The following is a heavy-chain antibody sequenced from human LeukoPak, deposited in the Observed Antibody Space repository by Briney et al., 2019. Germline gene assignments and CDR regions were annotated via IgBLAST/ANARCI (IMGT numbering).Heavy chain of an antibody. V-gene: IGHV1-46*01. CDR2: INPSGGST. CDR3: ARGGLLWFGELSYYMDV. J-gene: IGHJ6*03. CDR1: GYTFTGYY. Sequence: GASVKVSCKASGYTFTGYYMHWVRQAPGQGLEWMGIINPSGGSTSYAQKFQGRVTMTRDMFTSTVYMELSSLRSEDTAVYYCARGGLLWFGELSYYMDVWGKGTTVTVSS. D-gene: IGHD3-10*01.